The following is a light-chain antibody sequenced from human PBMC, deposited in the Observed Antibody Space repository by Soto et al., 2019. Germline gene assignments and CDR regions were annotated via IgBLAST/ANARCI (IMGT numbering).Light chain of an antibody. V-gene: IGLV3-21*02. CDR2: NDD. Sequence: SYELTQPPSVSVAPGQTATISCGGNDLATYSVHWYQLKPGQAPVLVVYNDDARPTGIPELFSGSNSGNAATLTISRVEAGDEADYFCQVWDTNTDHFFVFGPGTKVTVL. CDR3: QVWDTNTDHFFV. CDR1: DLATYS. J-gene: IGLJ1*01.